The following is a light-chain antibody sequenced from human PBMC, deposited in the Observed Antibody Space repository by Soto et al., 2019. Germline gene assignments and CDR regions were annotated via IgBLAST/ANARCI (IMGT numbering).Light chain of an antibody. CDR3: QQYGSSPRT. V-gene: IGKV3-20*01. CDR2: GAS. CDR1: LSVNSNY. J-gene: IGKJ1*01. Sequence: ETVLTQSPGTLSLSPGERATLSCRASLSVNSNYLAWYQQKPGQAPRLLIYGASTRATGIPARFSGSGSGTDFSLTISRLEAEDFAVYYCQQYGSSPRTFGQGTKVDIK.